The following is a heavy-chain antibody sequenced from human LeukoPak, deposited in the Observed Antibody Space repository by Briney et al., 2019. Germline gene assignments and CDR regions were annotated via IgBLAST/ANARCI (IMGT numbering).Heavy chain of an antibody. D-gene: IGHD5-18*01. Sequence: SQTLSLTCTVSGNSISSGDNYWSWIRQPPGKGLEWIGYIYYSGSTNYNPSLESRLTISVASSKNQFSLKLSSVTAADTAVYYCARSLYRYGADASDIWGQGTMVTVSS. CDR1: GNSISSGDNY. V-gene: IGHV4-61*08. J-gene: IGHJ3*02. CDR2: IYYSGST. CDR3: ARSLYRYGADASDI.